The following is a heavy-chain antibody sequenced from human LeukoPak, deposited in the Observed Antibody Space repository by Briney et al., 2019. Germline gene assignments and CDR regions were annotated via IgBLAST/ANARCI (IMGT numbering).Heavy chain of an antibody. J-gene: IGHJ6*02. CDR2: IIPILGIA. CDR1: GGTFSSYA. CDR3: ARVSRDSSGYYYYYYGMDV. Sequence: GASVKVSCKASGGTFSSYAISWVRQAPGQGLEWMGRIIPILGIANYAQRFQGRVTITADKSTSTAYMELSSLRSEDTAVYYCARVSRDSSGYYYYYYGMDVWGQGTTVTVSS. V-gene: IGHV1-69*04. D-gene: IGHD3-22*01.